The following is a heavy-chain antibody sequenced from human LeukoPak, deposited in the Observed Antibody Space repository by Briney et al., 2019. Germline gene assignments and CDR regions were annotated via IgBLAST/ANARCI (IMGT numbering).Heavy chain of an antibody. CDR2: INTDTGNP. J-gene: IGHJ4*02. D-gene: IGHD2-2*01. V-gene: IGHV7-4-1*02. CDR3: AREIGYCSSTSCHARLFDY. Sequence: ASVKVSRKASGYTFTSNGMNWVRQAPGQGLEWMGWINTDTGNPTYAQGFTGRFVFSLDTSVSTAYLQISSLKAEDTAVYYCAREIGYCSSTSCHARLFDYWGQGTLVIVSS. CDR1: GYTFTSNG.